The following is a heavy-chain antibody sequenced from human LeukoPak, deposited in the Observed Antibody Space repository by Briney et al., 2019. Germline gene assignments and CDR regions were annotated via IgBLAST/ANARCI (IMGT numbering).Heavy chain of an antibody. J-gene: IGHJ5*01. V-gene: IGHV1-2*02. CDR3: ARTRIVIFEVVNKDGFDS. D-gene: IGHD3-3*01. CDR2: INPKSGGT. Sequence: ASVKVSRKASGYIFTDYYMHWVRQAPGQGLEWMGWINPKSGGTDYPQKFQGRVTMTRDTSISTAYMEVRRLRSDDTAVYYCARTRIVIFEVVNKDGFDSWGQGTLVTVSS. CDR1: GYIFTDYY.